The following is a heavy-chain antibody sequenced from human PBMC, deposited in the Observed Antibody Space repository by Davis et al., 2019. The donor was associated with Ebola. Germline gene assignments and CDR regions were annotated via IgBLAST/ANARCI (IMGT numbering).Heavy chain of an antibody. V-gene: IGHV4-34*01. CDR1: GGSFSGYY. D-gene: IGHD3-3*01. Sequence: PSETLSLTCAVYGGSFSGYYWSWIRQPPGKGLEWIGEINHSGSTNYNPSLKSRVTISVDTSKNQFSLKLSSVTAADTAVYYCARYCDFWSGSIFTYGMDVWGQGTTVTVSS. CDR2: INHSGST. CDR3: ARYCDFWSGSIFTYGMDV. J-gene: IGHJ6*02.